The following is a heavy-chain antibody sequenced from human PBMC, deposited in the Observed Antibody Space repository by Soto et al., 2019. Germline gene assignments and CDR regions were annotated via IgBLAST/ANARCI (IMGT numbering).Heavy chain of an antibody. CDR2: IIPILGIA. CDR1: GGTFSSYT. D-gene: IGHD6-19*01. Sequence: GASVKVSCKAPGGTFSSYTISWVRQAPGQGLEWMGRIIPILGIANYAQKFQGRVTITADKSTSTAYMELSSLRSEDTAVYYCARPPTHYSSGWYIYWGQGTLVTVSS. J-gene: IGHJ4*02. V-gene: IGHV1-69*02. CDR3: ARPPTHYSSGWYIY.